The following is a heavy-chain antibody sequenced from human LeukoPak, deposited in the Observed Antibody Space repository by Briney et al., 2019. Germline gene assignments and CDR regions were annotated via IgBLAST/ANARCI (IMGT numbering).Heavy chain of an antibody. J-gene: IGHJ4*02. Sequence: ASVPVSCKASGYTFTSYYMLWVRPAPGQGLEWMGIINPGGGSTSYAQKFQGRVTMTRDMSTSTVYMELSSLRSEDTAVYYCARAVTIFGVAIPAYWGQGTLVTVSS. CDR3: ARAVTIFGVAIPAY. V-gene: IGHV1-46*01. D-gene: IGHD3-3*01. CDR1: GYTFTSYY. CDR2: INPGGGST.